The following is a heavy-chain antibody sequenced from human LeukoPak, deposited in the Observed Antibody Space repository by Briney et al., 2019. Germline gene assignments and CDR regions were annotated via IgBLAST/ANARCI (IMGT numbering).Heavy chain of an antibody. CDR2: ISSSGSTI. CDR1: GFTFSDYY. CDR3: ASLFPDCSGGSCYGDPGY. V-gene: IGHV3-11*04. D-gene: IGHD2-15*01. J-gene: IGHJ4*02. Sequence: GGSLRLSCAASGFTFSDYYMSWIRQAPGKGLEWVSYISSSGSTIYYADSVKGRFTISRDNAKNSLYLQMNSLRAEDTAVYYCASLFPDCSGGSCYGDPGYWGQGTLVTVSS.